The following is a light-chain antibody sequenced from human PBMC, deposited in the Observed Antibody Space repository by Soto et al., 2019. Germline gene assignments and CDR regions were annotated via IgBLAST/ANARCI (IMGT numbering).Light chain of an antibody. CDR2: TAS. J-gene: IGKJ1*01. Sequence: IQMTQSPSSLSASVGDRVTITCRASQSISNYLNWYQQKPGKAPKLLIYTASSLQSGVPSRFSGRGSGTDFTLTISSLQPEDFAIYYCQQSFSTPRTFGQGTKVDIK. CDR1: QSISNY. CDR3: QQSFSTPRT. V-gene: IGKV1-39*01.